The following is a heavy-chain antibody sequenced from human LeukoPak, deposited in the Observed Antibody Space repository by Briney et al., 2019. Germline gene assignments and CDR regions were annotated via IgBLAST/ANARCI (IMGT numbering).Heavy chain of an antibody. CDR2: ISTNGGST. CDR1: GFTFSRHW. V-gene: IGHV3-64*01. D-gene: IGHD3-22*01. CDR3: ARGNDSSGYYYFFDY. J-gene: IGHJ4*02. Sequence: PGGSLRLSCAGSGFTFSRHWMHWVRQVPGKGLEYVSAISTNGGSTYYASSVKGRFTISRDNSKNTLYLQMVNLRPEDMAVYYCARGNDSSGYYYFFDYWAREPWSPSPQ.